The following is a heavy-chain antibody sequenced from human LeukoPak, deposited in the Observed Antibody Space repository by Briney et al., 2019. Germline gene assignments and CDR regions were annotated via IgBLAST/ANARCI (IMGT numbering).Heavy chain of an antibody. CDR3: ARVGDYYDSSGYYDAFDI. CDR2: IYSGGST. Sequence: GGSLRLSCAASGFTVSSNYMSWVRQAPGKGLEWVSVIYSGGSTYYADSVKGRFTISRDDSKNTLYLQMNSLRAEDTAVYYCARVGDYYDSSGYYDAFDIWGQGTMVTVSS. D-gene: IGHD3-22*01. V-gene: IGHV3-66*01. CDR1: GFTVSSNY. J-gene: IGHJ3*02.